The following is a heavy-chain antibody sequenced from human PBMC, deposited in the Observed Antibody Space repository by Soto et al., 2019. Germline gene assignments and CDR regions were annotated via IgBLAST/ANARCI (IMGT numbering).Heavy chain of an antibody. Sequence: GGSLRLSCAASGFTFSNAWVNWVRPAPGKGLEWVGRIKSKIDGGTTDYAAPVKGRFTISRDDSKNTLYLQMNSLKTEDTAVYYCTTDPVTMIVVVPSSGWGQGTLVTVSS. CDR3: TTDPVTMIVVVPSSG. CDR2: IKSKIDGGTT. V-gene: IGHV3-15*07. D-gene: IGHD3-22*01. CDR1: GFTFSNAW. J-gene: IGHJ4*02.